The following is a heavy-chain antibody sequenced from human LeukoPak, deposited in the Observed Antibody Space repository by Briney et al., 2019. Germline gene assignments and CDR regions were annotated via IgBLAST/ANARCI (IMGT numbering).Heavy chain of an antibody. J-gene: IGHJ6*02. CDR1: GFTFSSYW. CDR3: AREGSTGYCSSTSCYRVYYYGIDV. Sequence: GGSLRLSCAASGFTFSSYWMSWVRQAPGKGLEWVANIKQDGSEKYYVDSVKGRFTISRDNAKNSLYLQMNSLRAEDTAVYYCAREGSTGYCSSTSCYRVYYYGIDVWGQGTTVTVSS. CDR2: IKQDGSEK. V-gene: IGHV3-7*01. D-gene: IGHD2-2*02.